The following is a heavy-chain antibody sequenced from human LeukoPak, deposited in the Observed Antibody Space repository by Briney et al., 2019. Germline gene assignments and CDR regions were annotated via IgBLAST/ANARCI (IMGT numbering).Heavy chain of an antibody. D-gene: IGHD2-21*01. Sequence: SETLSLTCTVSGGSISSYYWSWIRQPPGKGLEWIGYIYYSGSTNYNPSLKSRVTISVDTSKNQFSLKLSSVTAADTAVYYCARGSLREGEDYGMDVWGQGTTVTVSS. CDR2: IYYSGST. CDR1: GGSISSYY. CDR3: ARGSLREGEDYGMDV. J-gene: IGHJ6*02. V-gene: IGHV4-59*01.